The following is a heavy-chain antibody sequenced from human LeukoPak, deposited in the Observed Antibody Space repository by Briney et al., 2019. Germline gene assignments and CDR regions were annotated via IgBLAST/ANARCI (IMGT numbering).Heavy chain of an antibody. J-gene: IGHJ2*01. V-gene: IGHV4-59*08. CDR2: IYYSGST. D-gene: IGHD3-10*01. CDR3: ARQYYSRDWYFDL. CDR1: GGSISSYY. Sequence: SETLSLTCTVSGGSISSYYWSWIRQPPGKGLEWIGYIYYSGSTNYNPPLKSRVTISVDTSKNQFSLKLSSVTAADTAVYYCARQYYSRDWYFDLWGRGTLATVSS.